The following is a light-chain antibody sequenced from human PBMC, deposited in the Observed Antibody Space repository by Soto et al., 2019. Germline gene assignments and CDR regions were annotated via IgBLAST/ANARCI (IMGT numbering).Light chain of an antibody. CDR2: AAS. J-gene: IGKJ2*01. V-gene: IGKV1-27*01. Sequence: DIQMTQSPSSLSASVGDRVTITCRASQGISNYLAWYQQKPGKVPKLLIYAASTLQSGVPSRFSGSGSGTDFTLTISSLQPEDVASYYCQKYNSAPLFGQGTKLEIK. CDR3: QKYNSAPL. CDR1: QGISNY.